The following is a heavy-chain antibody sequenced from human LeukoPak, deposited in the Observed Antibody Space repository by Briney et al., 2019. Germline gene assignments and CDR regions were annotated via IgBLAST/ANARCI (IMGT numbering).Heavy chain of an antibody. J-gene: IGHJ4*02. CDR1: GGSISSGGYY. Sequence: PSETLSLTCTVSGGSISSGGYYWSWIRQPPGKGLEWIGYIYYSGSTYYNPSLKSRVTISVDTSKNQFSLKLSSVPAADTAVYYCARVADLGYCSSTSCYTLKRHFDYWGQGTLVTVSS. CDR2: IYYSGST. V-gene: IGHV4-30-4*08. D-gene: IGHD2-2*02. CDR3: ARVADLGYCSSTSCYTLKRHFDY.